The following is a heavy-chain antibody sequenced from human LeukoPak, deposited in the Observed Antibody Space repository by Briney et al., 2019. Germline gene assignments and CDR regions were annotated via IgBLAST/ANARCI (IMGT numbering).Heavy chain of an antibody. CDR3: ARDGLLWFGELPNPGDY. Sequence: ASVNVSCKASGYTFTSYGISWVRQAPGQGLEWMGWISAYNGNTNYAQKLQGRVTMTTDTSTSTAYMELRSLRSDDTAVYYCARDGLLWFGELPNPGDYWGQGTLVTVSS. CDR2: ISAYNGNT. J-gene: IGHJ4*02. V-gene: IGHV1-18*04. CDR1: GYTFTSYG. D-gene: IGHD3-10*01.